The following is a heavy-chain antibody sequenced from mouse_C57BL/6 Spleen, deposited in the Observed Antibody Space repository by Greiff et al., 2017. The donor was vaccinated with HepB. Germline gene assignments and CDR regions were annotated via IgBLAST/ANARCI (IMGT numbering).Heavy chain of an antibody. CDR3: ARNYYGSSEAMDY. CDR2: IYPGDGDT. Sequence: QVQLKQSGPELVKPGASVKISCKASGYAFSSSWMNWVKQRPGKGLEWIGRIYPGDGDTNYNGKFKGKATLTADKSSSTAYMQLSSLTSEDSAVYFCARNYYGSSEAMDYWGQGTSVTVSS. CDR1: GYAFSSSW. V-gene: IGHV1-82*01. D-gene: IGHD1-1*01. J-gene: IGHJ4*01.